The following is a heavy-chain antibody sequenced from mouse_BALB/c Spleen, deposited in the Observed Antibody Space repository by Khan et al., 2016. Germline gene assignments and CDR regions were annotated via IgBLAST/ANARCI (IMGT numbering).Heavy chain of an antibody. CDR3: TTVVPDY. Sequence: EVKLEVSGGGLVQPGGSMKLSCVASGFTFSSYWMSWVRQSPEKGLEWVAEIRLKSDNYATHYAESVKGKFTISRDDSKSRRYLQMNSLRADDTGIFYCTTVVPDYWGQGTTLTVSS. J-gene: IGHJ2*01. V-gene: IGHV6-6*02. CDR2: IRLKSDNYAT. D-gene: IGHD1-1*01. CDR1: GFTFSSYW.